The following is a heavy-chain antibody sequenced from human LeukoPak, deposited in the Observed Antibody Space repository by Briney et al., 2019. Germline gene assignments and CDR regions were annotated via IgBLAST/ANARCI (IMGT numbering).Heavy chain of an antibody. J-gene: IGHJ4*02. CDR2: IYTSGST. D-gene: IGHD5-18*01. Sequence: SETLSLTCTVSGGSISSGSYYWSWIRQPAGKGLEWIGRIYTSGSTNYNPSLKSRVTISVDTSKNQFSLNLSSVTAADTAVYYCARAGRGYGFSYWGQGTLVTVSS. V-gene: IGHV4-61*02. CDR3: ARAGRGYGFSY. CDR1: GGSISSGSYY.